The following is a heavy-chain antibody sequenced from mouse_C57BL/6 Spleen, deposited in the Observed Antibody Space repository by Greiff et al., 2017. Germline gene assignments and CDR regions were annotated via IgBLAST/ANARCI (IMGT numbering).Heavy chain of an antibody. CDR3: AREGNYDGYSFAY. CDR1: GYTFTSYT. CDR2: INPSSGYT. D-gene: IGHD2-3*01. J-gene: IGHJ3*01. V-gene: IGHV1-4*01. Sequence: VQLQQSGAELARPGASVKMSCKASGYTFTSYTMHWVKQRPGQGLEWIGYINPSSGYTKYNQKFKDKATLTADKSSSTAYMQLSSLTSEDSAVYYCAREGNYDGYSFAYWGQGTLVTVSA.